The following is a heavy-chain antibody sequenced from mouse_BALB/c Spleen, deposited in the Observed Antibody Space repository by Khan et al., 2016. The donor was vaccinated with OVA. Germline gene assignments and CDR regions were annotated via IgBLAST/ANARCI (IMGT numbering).Heavy chain of an antibody. CDR2: ISYSGVT. CDR3: ARGNYYGHYFDY. CDR1: GYSITSGYA. Sequence: EVKLEVSGPGLVKPSQSLSLTCTVTGYSITSGYAWNWIRQFPGNKLEWMGYISYSGVTSYTPSLKSRISITRDTSKNQFFLQLNSVTTEDTATYYCARGNYYGHYFDYWGQGTTLTVSS. J-gene: IGHJ2*01. V-gene: IGHV3-2*02. D-gene: IGHD1-1*01.